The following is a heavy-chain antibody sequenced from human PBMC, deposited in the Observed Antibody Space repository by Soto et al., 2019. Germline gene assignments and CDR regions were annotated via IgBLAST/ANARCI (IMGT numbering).Heavy chain of an antibody. V-gene: IGHV1-2*04. CDR3: ARVSGYGTNGVCSSNDAFDI. CDR1: GYTFTGYY. CDR2: INPNSGGT. J-gene: IGHJ3*02. D-gene: IGHD2-8*01. Sequence: ASVKVSCKASGYTFTGYYMHWVRQAPGQGLEWMGWINPNSGGTNYAQKFQGWGTMTRDTSISTAYMELSRLRSDDTAVYSCARVSGYGTNGVCSSNDAFDIWAQGKMFTVS.